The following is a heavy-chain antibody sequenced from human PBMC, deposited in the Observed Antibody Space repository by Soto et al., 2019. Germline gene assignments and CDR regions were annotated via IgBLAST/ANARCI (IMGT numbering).Heavy chain of an antibody. CDR3: AKPSGDFWSGYYAGPDAFDI. D-gene: IGHD3-3*01. CDR2: IWYDGSNK. J-gene: IGHJ3*02. Sequence: AGGALIVPWGGSGCILSTDGMLVGRPAPGKGLEWVAVIWYDGSNKYYADSVKGRFTISRDNSKNTLYLQMNSLRAEDTAVYYCAKPSGDFWSGYYAGPDAFDIWAQGTMVTVSS. CDR1: GCILSTDG. V-gene: IGHV3-33*06.